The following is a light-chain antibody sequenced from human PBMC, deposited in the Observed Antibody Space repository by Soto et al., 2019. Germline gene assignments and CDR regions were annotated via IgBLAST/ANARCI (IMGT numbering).Light chain of an antibody. Sequence: EIVMTQSPATLSVSPGERATLSCRASQSVSSNFAWYQQKPGQPPRLLIYGASTRATGIPASFSGSGSGTEISLTISSLQSEECAAYYCRQYNNCPPWTFGQGTKVEIK. J-gene: IGKJ1*01. CDR3: RQYNNCPPWT. V-gene: IGKV3-15*01. CDR2: GAS. CDR1: QSVSSN.